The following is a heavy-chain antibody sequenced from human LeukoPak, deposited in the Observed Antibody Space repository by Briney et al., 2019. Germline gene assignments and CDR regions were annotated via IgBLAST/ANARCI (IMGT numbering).Heavy chain of an antibody. Sequence: GGSLTLSCAASGFTFTSYAMSWVRQAPGKGLEWVSAINGGGDRTNYADSVKGRFTISRDNSKNTLYLQMNSLRTEDTAVYYCARDGYGLDTPMVSTVFDCWGQGTLVTVSS. CDR1: GFTFTSYA. CDR3: ARDGYGLDTPMVSTVFDC. D-gene: IGHD5-18*01. CDR2: INGGGDRT. J-gene: IGHJ4*02. V-gene: IGHV3-23*01.